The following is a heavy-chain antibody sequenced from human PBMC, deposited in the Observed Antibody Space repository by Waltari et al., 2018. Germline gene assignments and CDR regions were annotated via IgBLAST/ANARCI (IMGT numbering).Heavy chain of an antibody. J-gene: IGHJ5*02. CDR1: GFDFHTYA. CDR3: VREKSASGTGWFDP. CDR2: ISSSTTYI. V-gene: IGHV3-21*01. Sequence: CEGQLVESGGGVRLSCAATGFDFHTYAMNWVRQAPGKGLEWVADISSSTTYIHYADSVKGRFTISRDNAQRSLYLQMDSLRAEDTAVYYCVREKSASGTGWFDPWGQGVLVTVSS. D-gene: IGHD6-13*01.